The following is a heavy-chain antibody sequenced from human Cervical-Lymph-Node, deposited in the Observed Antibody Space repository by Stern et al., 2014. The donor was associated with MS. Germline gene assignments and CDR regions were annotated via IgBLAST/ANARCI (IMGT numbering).Heavy chain of an antibody. V-gene: IGHV3-74*02. J-gene: IGHJ4*02. CDR2: VNSDGSST. Sequence: VQLVQSGGGLVQPGESLRLSCAASGFTFSTYWMHWVRQAPGKGLVWVSRVNSDGSSTAYADSVKGRFTISRDNAKNTLYLEMNNLRAEDTAVYYCVRGAPFDYWGQGTLVTVS. CDR1: GFTFSTYW. D-gene: IGHD1-26*01. CDR3: VRGAPFDY.